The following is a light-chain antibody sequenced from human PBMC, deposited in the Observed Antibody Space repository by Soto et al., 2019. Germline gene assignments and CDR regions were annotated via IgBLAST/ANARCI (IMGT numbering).Light chain of an antibody. Sequence: QSVLTQPPSASGTPGQRVTISCSGSSSNIGSHTVNWYQQVPGTAPKLLIYSSNQRPSGVPDRFSGSKSGTSASLAISGLQSEDEADYYCAAWDDSLNALYVFGTGTKLTVL. CDR1: SSNIGSHT. CDR3: AAWDDSLNALYV. J-gene: IGLJ1*01. V-gene: IGLV1-44*01. CDR2: SSN.